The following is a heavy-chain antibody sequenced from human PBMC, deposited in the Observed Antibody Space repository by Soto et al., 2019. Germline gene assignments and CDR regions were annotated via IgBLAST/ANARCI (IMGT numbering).Heavy chain of an antibody. CDR1: GYTFTSYA. CDR2: INAGNGNT. Sequence: GASVKVSCKASGYTFTSYAMHWVRQAPGQRLEWMGWINAGNGNTKYSQKFQGRVTITRDTSASTAYMELSSLRSEDTVVYFCARANPWLQLWWFDYWGQGTLVTVSS. V-gene: IGHV1-3*01. D-gene: IGHD5-18*01. CDR3: ARANPWLQLWWFDY. J-gene: IGHJ4*02.